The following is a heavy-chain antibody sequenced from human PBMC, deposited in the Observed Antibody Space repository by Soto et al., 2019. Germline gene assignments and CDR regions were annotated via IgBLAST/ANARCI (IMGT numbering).Heavy chain of an antibody. CDR1: GYTFTSYG. V-gene: IGHV1-18*01. D-gene: IGHD3-10*01. CDR2: ISAYNGNT. Sequence: QVQLVQSGAEVKKPGASVKVSCKASGYTFTSYGISWVRQAPGQGLEWMGWISAYNGNTNYAQKLQGRVTMTTDTFTSTGYMELRSLRSDDTAVYYCAREPRVTMVRGVIIHFDYWGQGTLVTVSS. CDR3: AREPRVTMVRGVIIHFDY. J-gene: IGHJ4*02.